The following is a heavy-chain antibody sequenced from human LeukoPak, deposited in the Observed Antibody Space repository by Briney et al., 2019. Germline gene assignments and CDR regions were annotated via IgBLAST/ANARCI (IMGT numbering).Heavy chain of an antibody. CDR1: GFTFSSYA. D-gene: IGHD1-7*01. CDR2: ISGSGGST. Sequence: SGGSLRLSCAASGFTFSSYAMSWVRQAPGKGLEWVSAISGSGGSTYYADSVKGRFTISRDNSKNTLYLQMNSLRAEDTAVYYCAKAGARITGTTYNYWGQGTLATVSS. V-gene: IGHV3-23*01. J-gene: IGHJ4*02. CDR3: AKAGARITGTTYNY.